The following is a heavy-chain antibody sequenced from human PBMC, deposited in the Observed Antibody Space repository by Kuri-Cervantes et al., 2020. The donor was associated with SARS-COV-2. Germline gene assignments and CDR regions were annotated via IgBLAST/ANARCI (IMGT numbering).Heavy chain of an antibody. CDR2: IYTSGST. V-gene: IGHV4-4*07. Sequence: GSLRLSCTVSGGSISSYYWSWIRQPAGKGLEWIGRIYTSGSTNYNPSLKSRVTMSVDTSKNQFSLKLSSVTAADTAVYYCARLGVVPAAIQIDYWGQGALVTVSS. CDR3: ARLGVVPAAIQIDY. D-gene: IGHD2-2*02. J-gene: IGHJ4*02. CDR1: GGSISSYY.